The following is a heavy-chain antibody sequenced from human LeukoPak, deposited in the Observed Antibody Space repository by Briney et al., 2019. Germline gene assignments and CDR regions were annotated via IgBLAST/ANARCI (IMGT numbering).Heavy chain of an antibody. D-gene: IGHD2-2*01. J-gene: IGHJ5*02. CDR2: IYYSGST. CDR3: ARGLTRGYCSSTSCFRNPYNWFDP. CDR1: GGSISSYY. Sequence: SETLSLTCTVSGGSISSYYWTWIRQPPGKGLEWIGYIYYSGSTNYNPSLKSRVTMSVDSSKNQFSLKLSSVTAADTAVYYCARGLTRGYCSSTSCFRNPYNWFDPWGQGTLVTVSS. V-gene: IGHV4-59*08.